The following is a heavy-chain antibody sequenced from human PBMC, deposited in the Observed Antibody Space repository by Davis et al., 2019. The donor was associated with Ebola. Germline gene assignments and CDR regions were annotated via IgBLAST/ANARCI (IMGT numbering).Heavy chain of an antibody. CDR1: GFTFSSYS. V-gene: IGHV3-21*04. D-gene: IGHD1-26*01. Sequence: PGGSLRLSCAASGFTFSSYSMNWVRQAPGKGLEWVSSISSSSSYIYYADSVKGRFTISRDNSKNTLYLQMNSLRPEDTAVYYCAKGEWEIPSIFDYWGQGTLVTVSS. J-gene: IGHJ4*02. CDR3: AKGEWEIPSIFDY. CDR2: ISSSSSYI.